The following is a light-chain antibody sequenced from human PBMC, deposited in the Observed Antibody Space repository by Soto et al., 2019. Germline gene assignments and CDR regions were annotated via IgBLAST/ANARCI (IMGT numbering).Light chain of an antibody. CDR3: QQGDTMPLA. Sequence: DIQMTQSPSSVSASVGDRITITCRASQGVSSWLAWYQQKPGEAPKLLIYGIYNLQTGVPSRFSGSGSGTDFTLTISSLQPEDSATYYCQQGDTMPLAFGGGTKVEIK. J-gene: IGKJ4*01. CDR2: GIY. V-gene: IGKV1-12*01. CDR1: QGVSSW.